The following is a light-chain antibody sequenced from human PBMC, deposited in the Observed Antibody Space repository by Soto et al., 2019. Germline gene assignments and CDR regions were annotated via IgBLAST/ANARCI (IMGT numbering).Light chain of an antibody. Sequence: QSVLTQPASVSGSPGQSITLSCTGTNSDVGGYNFVSWYQQHPGKAPKLMIYDVSNRPSGVSNRFSGSKSGNTASLTISGLQTEDEADYYCSSYTSISTLVFGGGTKLTVL. J-gene: IGLJ2*01. CDR3: SSYTSISTLV. CDR2: DVS. V-gene: IGLV2-14*01. CDR1: NSDVGGYNF.